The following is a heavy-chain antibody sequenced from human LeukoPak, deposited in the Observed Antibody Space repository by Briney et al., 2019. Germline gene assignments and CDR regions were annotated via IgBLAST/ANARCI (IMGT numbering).Heavy chain of an antibody. D-gene: IGHD3-22*01. CDR1: GFTFSSYA. CDR3: ASDYYDSSGYDHSTIDY. V-gene: IGHV3-30-3*01. Sequence: GRSLRLSCAASGFTFSSYAMHWVRQAPGKGLEWVAGISYDGSNKYYADSVKGRFTISRDNSKNTLYLQMNSLRAEDTAVYYCASDYYDSSGYDHSTIDYWGQGTLVTVSS. CDR2: ISYDGSNK. J-gene: IGHJ4*02.